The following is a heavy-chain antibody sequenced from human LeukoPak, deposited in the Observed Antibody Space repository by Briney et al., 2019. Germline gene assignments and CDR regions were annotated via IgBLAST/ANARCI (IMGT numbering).Heavy chain of an antibody. CDR2: ISSSSSHI. D-gene: IGHD3-3*01. V-gene: IGHV3-21*01. Sequence: GGSLRLSCAASGFTVSSNYMTWVRQAPGKGLEWVSSISSSSSHIYYADSVKGRFTISRDNAKNSLYLQMNSLRAEDTAVYYCASGFSDRDFWSGEYYFDYWGQGTLVTVSS. CDR3: ASGFSDRDFWSGEYYFDY. CDR1: GFTVSSNY. J-gene: IGHJ4*02.